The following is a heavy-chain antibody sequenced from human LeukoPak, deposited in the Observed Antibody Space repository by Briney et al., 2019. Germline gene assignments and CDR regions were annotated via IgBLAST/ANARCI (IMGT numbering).Heavy chain of an antibody. V-gene: IGHV3-23*01. Sequence: PGGSLRLSCAASGFTFSSFAMSWVRQAPGKGLEWVSTFSGSGGSTYYADSVKGRFSVSRDNSKNTLYLQMNSLRAEDTAVYYCAKGIGSSGYYYIYFDYWGQGTLVTVSS. J-gene: IGHJ4*02. CDR3: AKGIGSSGYYYIYFDY. CDR1: GFTFSSFA. CDR2: FSGSGGST. D-gene: IGHD3-22*01.